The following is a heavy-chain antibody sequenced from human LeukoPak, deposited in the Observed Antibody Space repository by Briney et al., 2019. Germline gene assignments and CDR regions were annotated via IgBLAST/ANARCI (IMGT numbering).Heavy chain of an antibody. CDR1: GFTFSSYS. V-gene: IGHV3-21*01. CDR3: ARDPRVPSGWSSPYYFDY. J-gene: IGHJ4*02. Sequence: GGSLRLSCAASGFTFSSYSMNWVRQAPGKGLEWVSSISSSSSYIYYADSVKGRFTISRDNAKNSLYLQMNSLRAQDTAVYYCARDPRVPSGWSSPYYFDYWGQGTLVTVSS. CDR2: ISSSSSYI. D-gene: IGHD6-19*01.